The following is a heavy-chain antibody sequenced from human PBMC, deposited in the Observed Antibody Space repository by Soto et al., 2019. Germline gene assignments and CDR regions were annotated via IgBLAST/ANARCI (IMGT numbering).Heavy chain of an antibody. CDR1: EFTFSSYA. V-gene: IGHV3-23*01. D-gene: IGHD2-2*01. J-gene: IGHJ4*02. CDR2: ISGSGGST. CDR3: AKGYCSSISCLPDY. Sequence: EVQLLESGGGLVQPGGSLRLSCAASEFTFSSYAMNWVRQAPGKGLEWVSAISGSGGSTYYADSVKGRFTISRDNSKNTLYLQMNSLRAEDTAVYYCAKGYCSSISCLPDYWGQGTLVTVSS.